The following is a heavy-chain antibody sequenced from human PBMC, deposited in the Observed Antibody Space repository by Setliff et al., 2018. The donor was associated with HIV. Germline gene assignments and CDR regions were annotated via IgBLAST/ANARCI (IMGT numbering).Heavy chain of an antibody. D-gene: IGHD2-15*01. CDR3: ARVEGYCDGVSCYSDYYGMDV. CDR1: GFSFNAFY. J-gene: IGHJ6*02. V-gene: IGHV1-2*04. Sequence: GASVKVSCKASGFSFNAFYMHWVRQAPGQGLEYMGWINPNSGGTNYARKFQGWVTMTSDSSISTAYMELSRLKSDDTAVYYCARVEGYCDGVSCYSDYYGMDVWGQGTTVTVSS. CDR2: INPNSGGT.